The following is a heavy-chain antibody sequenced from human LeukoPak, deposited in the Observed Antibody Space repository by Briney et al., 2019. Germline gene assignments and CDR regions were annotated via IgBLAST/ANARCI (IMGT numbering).Heavy chain of an antibody. CDR1: GFTFSSYS. V-gene: IGHV3-21*01. J-gene: IGHJ6*03. CDR3: ARVYDSSGYYYVDYYYYMDV. Sequence: GGSLRLSCAASGFTFSSYSMNWVRQAPGKGLEWVSSISSSSSYIYYADSVKGRFTISRDNAKNSLYLQMNSLRAEDTAVYYCARVYDSSGYYYVDYYYYMDVWGKGTWVTVSS. D-gene: IGHD3-22*01. CDR2: ISSSSSYI.